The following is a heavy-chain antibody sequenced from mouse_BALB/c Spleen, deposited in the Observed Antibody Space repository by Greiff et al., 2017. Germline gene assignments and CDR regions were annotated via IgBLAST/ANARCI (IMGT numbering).Heavy chain of an antibody. CDR2: IDPENGNT. CDR3: ARRGILALLRRGFAY. D-gene: IGHD1-2*01. Sequence: EVQLQQSGAELVRPGALVKLSCKASGFNIKDYYMHWVKQRPEQGLEWIGWIDPENGNTIYDPKFQGKASITADTSSNTAYLQLSSLTSEDTAVYYCARRGILALLRRGFAYWGQGTLVTVSA. V-gene: IGHV14-1*02. CDR1: GFNIKDYY. J-gene: IGHJ3*01.